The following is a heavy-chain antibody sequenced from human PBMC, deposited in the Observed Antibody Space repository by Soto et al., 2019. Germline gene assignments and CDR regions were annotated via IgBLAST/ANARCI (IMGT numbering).Heavy chain of an antibody. D-gene: IGHD3-16*01. J-gene: IGHJ3*02. CDR1: GYSFTSYW. V-gene: IGHV5-51*01. CDR2: IYPGDSDT. CDR3: ARQHEGGAAIDAFDI. Sequence: GESLKISCKGSGYSFTSYWIGWVRQMPGKGLEWMGIIYPGDSDTRYSPSFQGQVTISADKSISTAYLQWSSLKASDTAMYYCARQHEGGAAIDAFDIWGQGTMVTVSS.